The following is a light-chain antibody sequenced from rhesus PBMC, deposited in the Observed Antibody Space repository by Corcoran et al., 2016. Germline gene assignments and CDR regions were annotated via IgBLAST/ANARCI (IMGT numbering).Light chain of an antibody. J-gene: IGKJ4*01. CDR1: QGINNY. CDR2: YAY. Sequence: DIQMTQSPSSLFASVGDRVTISCRASQGINNYLSWYQQKPGKAPKPLIYYAYKLETGVPSRFSGSRSGTDYTLTISSLQPEDIATYYCQQYNNSPPTFGGGTKVEIK. V-gene: IGKV1-66*01. CDR3: QQYNNSPPT.